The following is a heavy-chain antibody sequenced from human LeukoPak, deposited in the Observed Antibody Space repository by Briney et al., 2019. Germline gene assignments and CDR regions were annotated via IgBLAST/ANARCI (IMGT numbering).Heavy chain of an antibody. CDR1: GFSFNNAW. CDR3: TSHCPATAVRCV. J-gene: IGHJ4*02. CDR2: IKSKADGETT. V-gene: IGHV3-15*01. Sequence: GGSERLSCAASGFSFNNAWMSWVRQAPGKGLEWIGRIKSKADGETTDYAAPVKGRFTISRDDSKTTIYLQMDSLKTEDTAVYYCTSHCPATAVRCVWGQETVVPVFS. D-gene: IGHD4-23*01.